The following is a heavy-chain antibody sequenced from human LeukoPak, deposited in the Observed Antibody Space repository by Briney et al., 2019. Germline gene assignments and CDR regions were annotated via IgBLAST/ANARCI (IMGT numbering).Heavy chain of an antibody. CDR3: ARALRQQLVTGWFDP. CDR1: GDSINGYY. J-gene: IGHJ5*02. D-gene: IGHD6-13*01. CDR2: IYYSGST. Sequence: PSETLSLTCTVSGDSINGYYWTWIRQPPGKGLEWIGYIYYSGSTNYNPSLKSRVTISVDTSKNQFSLRLTSVTAADTAVYYCARALRQQLVTGWFDPWGQGTLVTVSS. V-gene: IGHV4-59*01.